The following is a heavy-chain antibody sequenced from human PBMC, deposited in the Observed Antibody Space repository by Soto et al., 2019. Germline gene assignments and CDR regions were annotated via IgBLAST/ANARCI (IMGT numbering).Heavy chain of an antibody. CDR3: ARGRTRRRIAAAGTTLTYFDY. CDR2: INHSGST. J-gene: IGHJ4*02. V-gene: IGHV4-34*01. CDR1: GGSFSGYY. Sequence: SETLSLTCAVYGGSFSGYYWSWIRQPPGKGLEWIGEINHSGSTNYNPSLKSRVTISVDTSKNQFSLKLSSVTAADTAVYYCARGRTRRRIAAAGTTLTYFDYWGQGTLVTVSS. D-gene: IGHD6-13*01.